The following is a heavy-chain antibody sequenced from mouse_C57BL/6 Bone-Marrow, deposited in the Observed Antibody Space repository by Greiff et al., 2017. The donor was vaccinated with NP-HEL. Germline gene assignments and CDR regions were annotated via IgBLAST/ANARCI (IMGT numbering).Heavy chain of an antibody. Sequence: EVNLVESGGGLVQPGGSMKLSCVASGFTFSNYWMNWVRQSPEKGLEWVAQIRLKSDNYATNYAESVKGRFTISRDDSKSSVYLQMNNLRAEDTGIYYCTGGPYYAMDYWGQGTSVTVSS. J-gene: IGHJ4*01. CDR1: GFTFSNYW. CDR3: TGGPYYAMDY. V-gene: IGHV6-3*01. CDR2: IRLKSDNYAT. D-gene: IGHD3-1*01.